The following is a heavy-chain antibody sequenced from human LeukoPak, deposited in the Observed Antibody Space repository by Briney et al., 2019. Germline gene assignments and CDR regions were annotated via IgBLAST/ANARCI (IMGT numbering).Heavy chain of an antibody. CDR2: ISGSGGST. V-gene: IGHV3-23*01. CDR3: AKGSMVREVIIIYYYSGMDV. CDR1: GFTFSSYA. Sequence: GGSLRLSCAASGFTFSSYAMSWVRQAPGKGLEWISAISGSGGSTYYADSVKGRFTISRDNSKNTLYLQMNSLRAEDTAVYYCAKGSMVREVIIIYYYSGMDVWGQGTTVTVSS. D-gene: IGHD3-10*01. J-gene: IGHJ6*02.